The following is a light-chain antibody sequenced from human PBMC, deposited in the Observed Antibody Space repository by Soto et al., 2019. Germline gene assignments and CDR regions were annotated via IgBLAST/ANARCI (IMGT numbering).Light chain of an antibody. Sequence: DIVMTQSPLSLPVTPGEPASISCRSSQSLLYSNGYNYLDWYLPKPGQSPQLLIHLGSNRASGVPDRFSGSGSGTDFTLKISRVEAEDVGVYYCMQALEMRTFGQGTKLEIK. CDR1: QSLLYSNGYNY. V-gene: IGKV2-28*01. J-gene: IGKJ2*02. CDR2: LGS. CDR3: MQALEMRT.